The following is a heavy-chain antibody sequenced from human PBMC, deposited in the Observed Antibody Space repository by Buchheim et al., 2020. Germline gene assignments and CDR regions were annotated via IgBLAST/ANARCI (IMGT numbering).Heavy chain of an antibody. V-gene: IGHV3-23*01. J-gene: IGHJ4*02. CDR3: AVNLRGGTCY. D-gene: IGHD2-15*01. Sequence: EVQLLESGGGLVQPGGSLRLSCGASGFTFSSYAMSWVRQAPGKGLEWVSDISDSGGSTYSADSVKGRFTISRDNSKNTPYLQMGSLRAEDTAVYYCAVNLRGGTCYWGQGTL. CDR2: ISDSGGST. CDR1: GFTFSSYA.